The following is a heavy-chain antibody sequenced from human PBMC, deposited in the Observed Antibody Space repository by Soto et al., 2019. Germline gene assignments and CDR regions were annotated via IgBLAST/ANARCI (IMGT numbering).Heavy chain of an antibody. CDR2: INPNSGGT. Sequence: ASVKVSCKASGYTFTGYYMHWVRQAPGQGLEWMGWINPNSGGTNYAQKFQGRVTMTRDTSISTAYMELSRLRSDDTAVYYCARGVLLGYCSSTSCYPSSGLDGMDVWGQGTTVTVSS. V-gene: IGHV1-2*02. J-gene: IGHJ6*02. CDR1: GYTFTGYY. D-gene: IGHD2-2*01. CDR3: ARGVLLGYCSSTSCYPSSGLDGMDV.